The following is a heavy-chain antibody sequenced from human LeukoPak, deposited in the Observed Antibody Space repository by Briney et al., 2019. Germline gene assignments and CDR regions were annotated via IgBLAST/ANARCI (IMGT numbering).Heavy chain of an antibody. CDR2: ISPRGGTT. CDR3: ASEAYSSSSRVTYFDY. V-gene: IGHV1-46*01. Sequence: ASVKVSYKASGFTFTTYYMHWVRQAPGQGLEWMGIISPRGGTTSYAQKFQGRVTMTRDTSTSTVYMELSSLRSEDTAIYYCASEAYSSSSRVTYFDYWGQGTLVTVSS. D-gene: IGHD6-6*01. CDR1: GFTFTTYY. J-gene: IGHJ4*02.